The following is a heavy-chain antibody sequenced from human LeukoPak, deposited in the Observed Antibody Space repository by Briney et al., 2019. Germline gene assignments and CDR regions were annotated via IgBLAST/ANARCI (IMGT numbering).Heavy chain of an antibody. CDR3: ARGTRGSDSSFDF. V-gene: IGHV4-39*07. D-gene: IGHD1-1*01. CDR1: GDSSDNNGFY. CDR2: IYYSGST. Sequence: SETLSLTCTVSGDSSDNNGFYWGWIRQPPGKGLEWIGNIYYSGSTYYNPSLKSRVTTSVDTSKNQFSLKLSSVTAADTAVYYCARGTRGSDSSFDFWGQRTLVTVSS. J-gene: IGHJ4*02.